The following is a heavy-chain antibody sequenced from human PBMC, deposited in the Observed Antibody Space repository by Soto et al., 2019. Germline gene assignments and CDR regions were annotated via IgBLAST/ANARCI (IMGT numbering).Heavy chain of an antibody. Sequence: SVKVSCKASGGTFSSYAISWVRQAPGQGLEWMGGIIPIFGTANYAQKFQGRVTITADESTSTAYMELSSLRSEDTAVYYCARSVDSRPGYFDYWGQGTLVTVSS. J-gene: IGHJ4*02. CDR3: ARSVDSRPGYFDY. CDR2: IIPIFGTA. CDR1: GGTFSSYA. D-gene: IGHD5-12*01. V-gene: IGHV1-69*13.